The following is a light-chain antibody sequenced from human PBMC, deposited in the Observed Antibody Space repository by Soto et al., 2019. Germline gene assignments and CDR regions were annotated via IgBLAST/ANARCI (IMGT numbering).Light chain of an antibody. V-gene: IGKV1-5*03. Sequence: IQMTHSPSTLSGSVGDRVTMTCRASQTISSWLAWYQQKPGKAPKLLIYKASTLKSGVPSRFSGSGSGTDFTLTISSLQSEDFAVYYCQQYYRWPQTFAQGTKVDIK. CDR2: KAS. CDR1: QTISSW. CDR3: QQYYRWPQT. J-gene: IGKJ1*01.